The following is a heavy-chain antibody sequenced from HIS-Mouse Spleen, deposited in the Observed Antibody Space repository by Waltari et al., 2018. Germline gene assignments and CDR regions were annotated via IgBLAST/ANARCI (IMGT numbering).Heavy chain of an antibody. Sequence: QLQLQESGPGLVKPSETLSLPCTVSGGSISSSSSYGGWIRQPPGKGLEWIGSIYYSGSTYYNPSLKSRVTISVDTSKNQFSLKLSSVTAADTAVYYCAREIPYSSSWYDWYFDLWGRGTLVTVSS. J-gene: IGHJ2*01. CDR3: AREIPYSSSWYDWYFDL. V-gene: IGHV4-39*07. D-gene: IGHD6-13*01. CDR1: GGSISSSSSY. CDR2: IYYSGST.